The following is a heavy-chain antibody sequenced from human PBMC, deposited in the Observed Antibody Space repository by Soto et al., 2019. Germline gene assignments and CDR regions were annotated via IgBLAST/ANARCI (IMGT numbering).Heavy chain of an antibody. CDR2: ITGRGGST. V-gene: IGHV3-23*01. J-gene: IGHJ4*02. CDR1: GLTFSNYA. Sequence: GGSLRLSCAASGLTFSNYAMNWVRQAPGKGLEWVSTITGRGGSTSYADSVKGRFTISRDNSKNTLYLQMNSLRAEDTAIYYCAKRPRALLTFDYWGQGTLVTVSS. D-gene: IGHD1-26*01. CDR3: AKRPRALLTFDY.